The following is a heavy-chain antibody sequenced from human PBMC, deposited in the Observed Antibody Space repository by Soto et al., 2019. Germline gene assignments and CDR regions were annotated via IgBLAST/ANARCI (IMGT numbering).Heavy chain of an antibody. V-gene: IGHV1-3*05. CDR3: ASSPTTTDCYHAVDV. J-gene: IGHJ6*02. CDR1: GYTFTSYA. CDR2: INAGNGNT. D-gene: IGHD4-17*01. Sequence: QVQLVQSGAEEKKPGASVKVSCKASGYTFTSYAMHWVRQAPGQRLEWMGWINAGNGNTKYSQNFQGRVTITRDTAASTAYTELSSMRSEHTAVYYCASSPTTTDCYHAVDVRGQGTTVTVSS.